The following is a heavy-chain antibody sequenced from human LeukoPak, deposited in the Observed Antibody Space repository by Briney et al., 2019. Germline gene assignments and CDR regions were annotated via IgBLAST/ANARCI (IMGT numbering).Heavy chain of an antibody. CDR1: GGTFSSYA. D-gene: IGHD3-22*01. Sequence: ASVKVSCKASGGTFSSYAISWVRQAPGQGLEWMGGIIPIFGTANYAQKFQCRVTITADESTSTAYMELSSLRSEDTAVYYCARGYRYYDSSGYLDYWGQGTLVTVSS. V-gene: IGHV1-69*13. CDR2: IIPIFGTA. CDR3: ARGYRYYDSSGYLDY. J-gene: IGHJ4*02.